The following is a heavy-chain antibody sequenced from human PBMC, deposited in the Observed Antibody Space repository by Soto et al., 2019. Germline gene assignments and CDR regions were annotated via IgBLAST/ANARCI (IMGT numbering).Heavy chain of an antibody. J-gene: IGHJ4*02. D-gene: IGHD1-26*01. CDR2: INPNSGAT. Sequence: ASVKVSCKASGYTFTGYYMYWVRQAPVQGLEWMGGINPNSGATNYAQKFQGRVTMTRDTSISTAYMELTSLRSDDTAVYYCARAGGSYFRRGFDSWGQGTLVTVSS. V-gene: IGHV1-2*02. CDR3: ARAGGSYFRRGFDS. CDR1: GYTFTGYY.